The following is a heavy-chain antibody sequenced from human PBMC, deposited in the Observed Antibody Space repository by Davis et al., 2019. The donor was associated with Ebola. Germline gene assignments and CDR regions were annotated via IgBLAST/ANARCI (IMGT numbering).Heavy chain of an antibody. CDR2: INIGGDIV. J-gene: IGHJ4*02. D-gene: IGHD4-17*01. V-gene: IGHV3-48*03. CDR1: GFTFTTYE. Sequence: GESLKISCAVSGFTFTTYEMNWVRQAPGKGLEWVSYINIGGDIVYYADSVKGRFTISRDDARNSLYLQMNSLRTEDTAIYYCARDAPGTVTNDYWGQGTLVTVSS. CDR3: ARDAPGTVTNDY.